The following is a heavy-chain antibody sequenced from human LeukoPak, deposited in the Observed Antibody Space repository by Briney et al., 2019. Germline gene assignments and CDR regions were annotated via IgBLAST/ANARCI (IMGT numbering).Heavy chain of an antibody. V-gene: IGHV3-30*04. CDR3: AIRDGYNLWASLGY. Sequence: GGSLRLSCAASGYTFSSYAMHWVRQAPGKGLEWVAVISYDGSNKYYADSVKGRFTISRDNSKNTLYLQMNSLRAEDTAVYYCAIRDGYNLWASLGYWGQGTLVTVSS. CDR1: GYTFSSYA. D-gene: IGHD5-24*01. CDR2: ISYDGSNK. J-gene: IGHJ4*02.